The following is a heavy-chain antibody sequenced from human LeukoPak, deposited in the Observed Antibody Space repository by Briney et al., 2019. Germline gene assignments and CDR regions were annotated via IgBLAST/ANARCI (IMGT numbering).Heavy chain of an antibody. CDR1: GGSFSGYY. D-gene: IGHD3-22*01. V-gene: IGHV4-59*10. CDR2: ISSSGST. Sequence: SETLSLTCAVYGGSFSGYYWSWIRQPAGKGLEWIGRISSSGSTNYNPSLKSRVTISVDTSKNQFSLKLSSVTAADTAVYFCARGPYSYDSPGAFDIWGQGTMVTVSS. CDR3: ARGPYSYDSPGAFDI. J-gene: IGHJ3*02.